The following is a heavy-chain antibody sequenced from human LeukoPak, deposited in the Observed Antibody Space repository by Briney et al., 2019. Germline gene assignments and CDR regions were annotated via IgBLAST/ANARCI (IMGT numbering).Heavy chain of an antibody. CDR2: IYYSGST. CDR1: GGSISSYY. V-gene: IGHV4-59*01. Sequence: TTSETLFLTCTVSGGSISSYYWSWIRQPPGKGLEWIGYIYYSGSTNYNPSLKSRVTISVDTSKNQFSLKLSSVTAADTAVYYCARVGTERDTEFYYFDYWGQGTLVTVSS. J-gene: IGHJ4*02. D-gene: IGHD1-1*01. CDR3: ARVGTERDTEFYYFDY.